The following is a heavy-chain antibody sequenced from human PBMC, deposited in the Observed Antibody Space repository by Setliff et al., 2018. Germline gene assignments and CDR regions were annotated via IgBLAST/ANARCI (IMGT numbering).Heavy chain of an antibody. J-gene: IGHJ6*03. D-gene: IGHD6-19*01. CDR3: ARASSGWYSAYYYYMDV. Sequence: SETLSLTCTVSDDSISSRHYYWSWIRQPAGKGLEWLGQIYTSWSTNYNPSLKGRATISVDTSKNQFSLNLTSVTAADTAVYYCARASSGWYSAYYYYMDVWGKGTTVTVSS. CDR2: IYTSWST. V-gene: IGHV4-61*09. CDR1: DDSISSRHYY.